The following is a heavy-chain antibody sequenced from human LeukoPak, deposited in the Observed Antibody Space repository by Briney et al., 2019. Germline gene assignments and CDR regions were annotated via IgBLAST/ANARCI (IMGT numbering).Heavy chain of an antibody. J-gene: IGHJ6*03. CDR1: GGSISSSNW. Sequence: SETLSLTCAVSGGSISSSNWWSWVRQPPGKGLEWIGEINHSGSTNYNPSLKSRVTISVDTSKNQFSLKLSSVTAADTAVYYCARPLRAPGYYYYMDVWGKGTTVTVSS. V-gene: IGHV4-4*02. CDR3: ARPLRAPGYYYYMDV. CDR2: INHSGST.